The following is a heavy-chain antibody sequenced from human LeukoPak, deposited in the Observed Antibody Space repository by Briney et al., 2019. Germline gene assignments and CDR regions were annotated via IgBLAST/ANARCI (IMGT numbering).Heavy chain of an antibody. CDR2: NNHSGST. J-gene: IGHJ4*02. CDR1: GGSFSGYY. V-gene: IGHV4-34*01. CDR3: ARSSSSWTLDY. Sequence: PSETLSLTCAVYGGSFSGYYWSWIRQPPGKGLEWIGENNHSGSTNYNPSLKSRVTISVDTSKNQFSLKLSSVTAADTAVYYCARSSSSWTLDYWGQGTLVTVSS. D-gene: IGHD6-13*01.